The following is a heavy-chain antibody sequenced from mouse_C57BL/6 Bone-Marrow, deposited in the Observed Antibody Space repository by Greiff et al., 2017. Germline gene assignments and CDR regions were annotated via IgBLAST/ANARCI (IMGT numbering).Heavy chain of an antibody. Sequence: EVQGVESGGGLVKPGGSLKLSCAASGFTFSSYAMSWVRQTPEKRLEWVATISDGGSYTYYPDNVKGRFTISRDNAKNNLYLQMSHLKSEDTAMYYCARERSNYVYYAMDYWGQGTSVTVSS. CDR2: ISDGGSYT. CDR1: GFTFSSYA. CDR3: ARERSNYVYYAMDY. J-gene: IGHJ4*01. D-gene: IGHD2-5*01. V-gene: IGHV5-4*01.